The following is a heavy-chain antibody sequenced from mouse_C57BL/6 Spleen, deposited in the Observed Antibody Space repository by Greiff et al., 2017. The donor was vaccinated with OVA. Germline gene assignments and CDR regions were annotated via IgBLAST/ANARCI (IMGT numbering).Heavy chain of an antibody. J-gene: IGHJ4*01. CDR3: AGEEGIYDGYYNAMDY. V-gene: IGHV1-37*01. D-gene: IGHD2-3*01. CDR2: INPYNGDT. Sequence: EVQLKQSGPELVKPGASVKISCKASGYSFTGYFMNWVKQSHGKSLEWIGRINPYNGDTFYNQKFKGKATLTVDKSSSTAHMELLSLTSEDFSVYYCAGEEGIYDGYYNAMDYWGQGTSVTVSS. CDR1: GYSFTGYF.